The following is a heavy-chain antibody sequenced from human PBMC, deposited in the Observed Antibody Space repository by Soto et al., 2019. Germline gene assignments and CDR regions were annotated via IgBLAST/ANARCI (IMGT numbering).Heavy chain of an antibody. J-gene: IGHJ4*02. CDR1: VFTFNDYY. CDR3: ARDGTEYYGEYYDY. Sequence: GWSLRLSCATSVFTFNDYYMSWIRQAPGKGLEWVSYIGTRGNTKYYADSVRGRFTISRDNAKNSLYLQMNSLRADDTAVYYCARDGTEYYGEYYDYWGQGIPVTVSS. V-gene: IGHV3-11*01. D-gene: IGHD4-17*01. CDR2: IGTRGNTK.